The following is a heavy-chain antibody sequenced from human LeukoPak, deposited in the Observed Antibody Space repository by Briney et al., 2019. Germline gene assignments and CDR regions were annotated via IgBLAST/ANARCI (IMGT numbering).Heavy chain of an antibody. Sequence: GGSLRLSCVASGFSFSSFWMHWVRQAPGKGLVWVSRINSDGSSITYADSVKGRFTMSRDNAKNTLYLQTNSLRAEDTAVYYCTRTLDYWGQGTLVTVSS. CDR1: GFSFSSFW. CDR2: INSDGSSI. CDR3: TRTLDY. V-gene: IGHV3-74*03. J-gene: IGHJ4*02.